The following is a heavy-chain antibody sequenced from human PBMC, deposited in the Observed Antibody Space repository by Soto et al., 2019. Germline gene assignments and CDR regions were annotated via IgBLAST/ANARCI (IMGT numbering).Heavy chain of an antibody. D-gene: IGHD4-17*01. V-gene: IGHV3-21*05. Sequence: GGSLRLSCAASGFDFNKFGMNWVRQAPGKGLEWISCISRGSTYIYFADSLKGRFTISRDDAKNSLYLQINNLRVDDTAVYYCARVDGMSGTTANWYFDLWGRGTPVTVSS. J-gene: IGHJ2*01. CDR1: GFDFNKFG. CDR3: ARVDGMSGTTANWYFDL. CDR2: ISRGSTYI.